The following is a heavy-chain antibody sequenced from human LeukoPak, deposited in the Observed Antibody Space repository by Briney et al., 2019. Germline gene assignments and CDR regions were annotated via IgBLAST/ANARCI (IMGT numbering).Heavy chain of an antibody. CDR1: GYSISSGYY. D-gene: IGHD6-13*01. V-gene: IGHV4-38-2*01. J-gene: IGHJ3*02. CDR2: IYHSGST. CDR3: ARDSSSSYSDAFDI. Sequence: PSETLSLTCAVSGYSISSGYYWGWIRQPPGKGLEWIGSIYHSGSTYYNPSLKSRVTISVDTSKNQFSLKLSSVTAAGTAGYYCARDSSSSYSDAFDIWCQGTMVTVSS.